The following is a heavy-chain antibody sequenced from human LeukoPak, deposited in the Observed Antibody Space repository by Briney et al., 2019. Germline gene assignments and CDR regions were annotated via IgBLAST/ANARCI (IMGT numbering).Heavy chain of an antibody. CDR3: AKKSPDSSGNPAYD. V-gene: IGHV3-23*01. J-gene: IGHJ4*02. CDR1: GFTFINYA. Sequence: GGSLRLSCAASGFTFINYAMNWVRQAPGKGLEWVSAISGSGGSTYYADSVKGRFTISRDNSKSTLYLQMNSLRAEDTAVYYCAKKSPDSSGNPAYDWGQGTLVTVSS. CDR2: ISGSGGST. D-gene: IGHD4-23*01.